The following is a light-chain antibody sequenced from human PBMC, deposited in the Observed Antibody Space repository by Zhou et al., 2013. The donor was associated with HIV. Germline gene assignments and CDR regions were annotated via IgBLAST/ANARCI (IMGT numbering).Light chain of an antibody. CDR3: QQRSNWPS. J-gene: IGKJ4*01. V-gene: IGKV3-11*01. CDR1: QSVSSY. Sequence: EIVLTQSPVTLSLSPGERATLSCRASQSVSSYLAWYQQKPGQAPRLLIYDASNRATGIPARFSGSGSGTDFTLTISSLESEDFAVYYCQQRSNWPSFGGGTKVEIK. CDR2: DAS.